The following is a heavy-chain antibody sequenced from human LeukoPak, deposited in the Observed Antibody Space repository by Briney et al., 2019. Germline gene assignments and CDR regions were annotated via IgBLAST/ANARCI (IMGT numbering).Heavy chain of an antibody. V-gene: IGHV4-59*01. J-gene: IGHJ5*02. CDR3: ARLIGVAAATTNWFDP. Sequence: SETLSLTCAVYGGSFSGYYWSWIRQPPGKGLEWIGYIYYSGSTNYNPSLKSRVTISVDTSKNQFSLKLSSVTAADTAVYYCARLIGVAAATTNWFDPWGQGTLVTVSS. D-gene: IGHD6-13*01. CDR1: GGSFSGYY. CDR2: IYYSGST.